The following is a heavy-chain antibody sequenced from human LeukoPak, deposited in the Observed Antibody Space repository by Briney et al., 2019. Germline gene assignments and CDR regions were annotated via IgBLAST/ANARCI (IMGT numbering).Heavy chain of an antibody. D-gene: IGHD5-12*01. CDR2: ISSGSSYI. J-gene: IGHJ4*02. Sequence: GGSLRLSCAASGFTFSSYEMNWVRQAPRKGLEWVSFISSGSSYIYYADSVKGRFTISRDNAKNSLYLQMNSLRAEDMAVYYCARAPGYRSFLDYWGQGTLVTVSS. CDR3: ARAPGYRSFLDY. CDR1: GFTFSSYE. V-gene: IGHV3-21*06.